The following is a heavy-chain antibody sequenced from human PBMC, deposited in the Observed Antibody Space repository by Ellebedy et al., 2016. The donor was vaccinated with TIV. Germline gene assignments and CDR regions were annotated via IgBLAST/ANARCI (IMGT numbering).Heavy chain of an antibody. CDR1: GFTFSSYA. D-gene: IGHD2-15*01. J-gene: IGHJ4*02. CDR3: AGPYCSGGSCPLG. V-gene: IGHV3-30-3*01. CDR2: ISYDGSNK. Sequence: GESLKISCAASGFTFSSYAMHWVRQAPGKGLEWVAVISYDGSNKYYADSVKGRFTISRDNSKNTLYLQMNSLRAEDTAVYYCAGPYCSGGSCPLGWGQGTLVTVSS.